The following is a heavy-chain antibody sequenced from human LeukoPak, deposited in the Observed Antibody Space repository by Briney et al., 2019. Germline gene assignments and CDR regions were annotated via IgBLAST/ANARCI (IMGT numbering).Heavy chain of an antibody. CDR3: ARGLSYCTNGVCSTPYFDY. J-gene: IGHJ4*02. CDR2: INHSGST. V-gene: IGHV4-34*01. Sequence: PSETLSLTCAVYGGSFSGYYWSWIRQPPGKGLEWIGEINHSGSTNYNPSLKSRFTISVDTSKNQFSLKLSSVTAADTAVYYCARGLSYCTNGVCSTPYFDYWGQGTLVTVSS. CDR1: GGSFSGYY. D-gene: IGHD2-8*01.